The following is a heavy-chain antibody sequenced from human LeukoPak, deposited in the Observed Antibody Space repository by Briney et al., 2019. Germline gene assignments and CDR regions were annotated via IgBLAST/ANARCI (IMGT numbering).Heavy chain of an antibody. V-gene: IGHV1-24*01. CDR3: ATETPSIAARHYYYYGMDV. CDR1: GYTLTELS. J-gene: IGHJ6*02. CDR2: FDPEDGET. Sequence: ASVKDSWKVSGYTLTELSMHWVRQAPGKGLEWMGGFDPEDGETIYAQKFQGRVTMTEDTSTDTAYMELSSLRSEDTAVYYCATETPSIAARHYYYYGMDVWGQET. D-gene: IGHD6-6*01.